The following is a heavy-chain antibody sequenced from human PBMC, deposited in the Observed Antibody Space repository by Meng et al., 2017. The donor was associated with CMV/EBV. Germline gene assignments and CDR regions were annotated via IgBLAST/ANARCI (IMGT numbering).Heavy chain of an antibody. CDR1: GGSFSGYY. V-gene: IGHV4-34*01. D-gene: IGHD2-15*01. CDR3: ASSLTYPDY. CDR2: INHSGST. J-gene: IGHJ4*02. Sequence: QGQSQQWGAGLLKPSETLSLTWAGYGGSFSGYYWSWIRQPPGKGLEWIGEINHSGSTNYNPSLKSRVTISVDTSKNQFSLKLSPVTAADTAVYYCASSLTYPDYWGQGTLVTVSS.